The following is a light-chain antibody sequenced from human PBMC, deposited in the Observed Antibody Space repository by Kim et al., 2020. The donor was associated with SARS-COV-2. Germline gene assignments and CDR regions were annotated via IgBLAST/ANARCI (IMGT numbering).Light chain of an antibody. CDR3: QTWDSTTVL. V-gene: IGLV3-1*01. CDR2: QHA. J-gene: IGLJ2*01. CDR1: ILGNNF. Sequence: SYELTQPPSVSVSPGQTASITCSGDILGNNFASWYQQKPGQSPVLVIYQHAKRPSGIPERFSGSYSGNTATLTISGTQTLDEADYYCQTWDSTTVLFGGGTQLTVL.